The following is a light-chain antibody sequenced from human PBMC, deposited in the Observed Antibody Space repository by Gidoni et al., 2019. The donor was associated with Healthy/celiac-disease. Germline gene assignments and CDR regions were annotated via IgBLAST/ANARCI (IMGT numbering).Light chain of an antibody. CDR2: WAS. CDR3: QQYYSTRT. J-gene: IGKJ1*01. CDR1: QSVLYSSNNKHY. Sequence: DIVMTQSPVSLAVSLGERATINCRSSQSVLYSSNNKHYLAWYQQKPGQPPKLLIYWASTRESGVPDRVSGSGSGTDFTLTSSSLQAEDVAVYYCQQYYSTRTFGQGTKVEIK. V-gene: IGKV4-1*01.